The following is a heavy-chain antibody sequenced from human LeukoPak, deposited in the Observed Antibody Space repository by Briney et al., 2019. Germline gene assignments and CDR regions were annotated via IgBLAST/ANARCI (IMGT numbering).Heavy chain of an antibody. D-gene: IGHD6-13*01. CDR2: IYHSGST. CDR1: GGSISSGGYY. Sequence: SQTPSLTCTVSGGSISSGGYYWSWIRQPPGKGLEWIGYIYHSGSTYYNPSLESRVTISVDRSKNQFSLRLSSVTAADTAVYYCAKRVAAAGIFDYWGQGTLVTVSS. CDR3: AKRVAAAGIFDY. V-gene: IGHV4-30-2*01. J-gene: IGHJ4*02.